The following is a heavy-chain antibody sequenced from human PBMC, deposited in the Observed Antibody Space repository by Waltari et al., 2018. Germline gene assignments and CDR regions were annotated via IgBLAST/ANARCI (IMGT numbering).Heavy chain of an antibody. V-gene: IGHV4-59*11. CDR1: GGSISSHY. Sequence: QVQLQESGPGLVKPSETLSLTCTVSGGSISSHYWSWIRQPPGKGLEWIGYIYYSWGTNYCPSLKSRVPISLDTSQNQFSLKLSSVTAAASAVYYCARGIAAAGYYYYYYMDVWGKGTTVTVSS. D-gene: IGHD6-13*01. CDR3: ARGIAAAGYYYYYYMDV. CDR2: IYYSWGT. J-gene: IGHJ6*03.